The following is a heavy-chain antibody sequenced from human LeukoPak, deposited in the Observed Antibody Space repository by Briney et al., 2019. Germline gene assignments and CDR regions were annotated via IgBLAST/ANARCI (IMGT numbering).Heavy chain of an antibody. J-gene: IGHJ4*02. CDR3: ARVLSVHWASYRYTSYFDY. D-gene: IGHD3-16*02. V-gene: IGHV3-21*01. Sequence: PGGSLGLSCAASGFTFSSYSMNWVRQAPGKGLEWVSSISSSSSYIYYADSVKGRFTISRDNAKNSLYLQMNSLRAEDTAVYYCARVLSVHWASYRYTSYFDYWGQGTLVTVSS. CDR1: GFTFSSYS. CDR2: ISSSSSYI.